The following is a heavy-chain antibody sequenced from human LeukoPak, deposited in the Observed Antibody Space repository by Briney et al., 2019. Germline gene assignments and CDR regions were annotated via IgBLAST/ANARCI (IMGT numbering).Heavy chain of an antibody. CDR3: ARYYDSSGYPFDY. D-gene: IGHD3-22*01. Sequence: ASVTVSCTASGYTFTGYYMHWVRQAPGQGLEWMGWINPNSGGTNYAQKFQGRVTTTRDTSISTAYMELSRLRSHDTAVYYCARYYDSSGYPFDYWGQGTLVTVSS. J-gene: IGHJ4*02. CDR2: INPNSGGT. CDR1: GYTFTGYY. V-gene: IGHV1-2*02.